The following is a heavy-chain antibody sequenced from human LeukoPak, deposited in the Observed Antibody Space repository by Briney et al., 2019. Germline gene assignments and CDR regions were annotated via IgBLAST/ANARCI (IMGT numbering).Heavy chain of an antibody. J-gene: IGHJ4*02. CDR3: ARDLHEYYFDY. CDR1: GFTFNNYA. CDR2: INTGGGT. Sequence: PGGSLRLSCEGSGFTFNNYAMTWVRQAPGKGLEWVSTINTGGGTYYAASVKGRFTLSRENSRNTLYLQMNSLGAEDTAVYYCARDLHEYYFDYWGQGTLVTVSS. V-gene: IGHV3-23*01.